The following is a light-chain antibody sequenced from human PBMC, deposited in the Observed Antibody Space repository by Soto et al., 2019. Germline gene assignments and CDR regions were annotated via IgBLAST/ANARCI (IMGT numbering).Light chain of an antibody. CDR3: QHVYNFPHT. Sequence: DIRMTQSPSSLSASVGDGVTLTCRASQFIANYLNWYQQRPGKVPEVLIYGATTFQSGIPSRFAGSGYGTDFTLTIRNVQPEDSATYYCQHVYNFPHTFGQGTKLEV. J-gene: IGKJ2*01. CDR2: GAT. V-gene: IGKV1-39*01. CDR1: QFIANY.